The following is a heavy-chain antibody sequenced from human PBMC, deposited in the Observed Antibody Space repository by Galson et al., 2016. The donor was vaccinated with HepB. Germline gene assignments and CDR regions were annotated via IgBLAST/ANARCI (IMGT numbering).Heavy chain of an antibody. CDR1: GGSISSDSY. D-gene: IGHD6-19*01. J-gene: IGHJ6*03. CDR3: ATGIVVAGKYYYHYMDV. Sequence: SETLSLTCIVSGGSISSDSYWGWIRQPPGRGLEWIGSIYSNEDTFYNPSLKSQVTISVDTPKNQFSLRLDSVTAADTGLYYCATGIVVAGKYYYHYMDVWGKGTTVTVSS. V-gene: IGHV4-39*01. CDR2: IYSNEDT.